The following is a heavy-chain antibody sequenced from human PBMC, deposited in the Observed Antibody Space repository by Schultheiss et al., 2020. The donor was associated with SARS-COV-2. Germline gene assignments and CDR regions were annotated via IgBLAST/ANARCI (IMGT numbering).Heavy chain of an antibody. V-gene: IGHV1-69*05. D-gene: IGHD2-21*01. CDR3: ARPTTIVVDWYFDL. CDR1: GGTFSSYA. Sequence: SVKVSCKASGGTFSSYAISWVRQAPGQGLEWMGGIIPIFGTANYAQKFQGRVTMTRDTSISTAYMELSRLRSDDTAVYYCARPTTIVVDWYFDLWGRGTLVTVSS. CDR2: IIPIFGTA. J-gene: IGHJ2*01.